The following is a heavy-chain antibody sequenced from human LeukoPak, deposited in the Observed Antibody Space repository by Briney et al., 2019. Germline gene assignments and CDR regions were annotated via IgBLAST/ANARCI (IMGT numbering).Heavy chain of an antibody. Sequence: GGSLRLSCAASGFTYSSYSMNWVRQAPGKGLEWVSYISSSSSYIYYADSVKGRFTISRDNAKKSLYLQMNSLRAEDTAVYYCARDLLFGVVLNRFFDYWGQGTLVTVSS. V-gene: IGHV3-21*01. D-gene: IGHD3-3*01. CDR3: ARDLLFGVVLNRFFDY. CDR2: ISSSSSYI. CDR1: GFTYSSYS. J-gene: IGHJ4*02.